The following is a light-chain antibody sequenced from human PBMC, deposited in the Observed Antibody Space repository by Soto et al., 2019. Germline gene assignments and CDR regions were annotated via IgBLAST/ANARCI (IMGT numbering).Light chain of an antibody. V-gene: IGKV1-5*03. CDR2: KAS. CDR1: QSINSW. Sequence: DIQMTQSPSTLSASVGDRVTLTCRASQSINSWLAWYQQRPGKGPKLLIHKASILEGGVPSRFSGSASGTEFTLTISSLQPDDFATYYCLQYNHYPLTFGGGTKVEI. CDR3: LQYNHYPLT. J-gene: IGKJ4*01.